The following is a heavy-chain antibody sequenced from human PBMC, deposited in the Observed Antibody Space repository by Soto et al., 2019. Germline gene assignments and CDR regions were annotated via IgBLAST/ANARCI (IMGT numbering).Heavy chain of an antibody. CDR1: GFTFSSYA. CDR2: ISYDGSNK. D-gene: IGHD5-18*01. CDR3: ARVGVDTAMAYLDY. Sequence: GGSLRLSCAASGFTFSSYATHWVRQAPGKGLEWVAVISYDGSNKYYADSVKGRFTISRDNSKNTLYLQMNSLRAEDTAVYYCARVGVDTAMAYLDYWGQGTLVTVSS. J-gene: IGHJ4*02. V-gene: IGHV3-30-3*01.